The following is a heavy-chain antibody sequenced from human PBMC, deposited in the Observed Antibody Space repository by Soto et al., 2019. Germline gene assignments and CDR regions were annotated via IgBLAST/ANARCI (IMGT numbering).Heavy chain of an antibody. CDR1: GFTFSSYG. CDR2: ISYDGSNK. V-gene: IGHV3-30*18. D-gene: IGHD6-6*01. CDR3: AKDLVARPKYSSSHFDY. J-gene: IGHJ4*02. Sequence: GGSLRLSCAASGFTFSSYGMHWVRQAPGKGLEWVAVISYDGSNKYYADSVKGRFTISRDNSKNTLYLQMNSLRAEDTAVYYCAKDLVARPKYSSSHFDYWGQGTLVTVSS.